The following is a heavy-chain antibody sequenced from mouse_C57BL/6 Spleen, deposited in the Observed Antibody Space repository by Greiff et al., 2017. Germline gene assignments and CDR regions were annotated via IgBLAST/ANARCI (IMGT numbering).Heavy chain of an antibody. V-gene: IGHV1-69*01. CDR3: ANLGGDFDY. D-gene: IGHD4-1*01. CDR2: IDPSDSYT. Sequence: QVQLQQPGAELVMPGASVKLSCKASGYTFTSYWMHWVKQRPGQGLEWIGEIDPSDSYTNYNQKFKGKSTLTVDKSSSTAYMQLSSLTSEDSAVYYCANLGGDFDYWGQGTTLTVSS. CDR1: GYTFTSYW. J-gene: IGHJ2*01.